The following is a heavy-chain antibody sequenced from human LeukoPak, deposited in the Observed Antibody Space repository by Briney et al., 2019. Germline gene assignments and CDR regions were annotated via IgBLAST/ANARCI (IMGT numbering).Heavy chain of an antibody. D-gene: IGHD3-22*01. Sequence: ASVKVSCKASGYTFTSYDINWVRQATGQGLEWMGWMNPNSGNTGYAQKFQGRVTMTRNTSISTAYMELSSLRSEDTAVYYCARVYPLVDYYDSSGYYGLDYWGQGTLVTVSS. V-gene: IGHV1-8*01. CDR1: GYTFTSYD. J-gene: IGHJ4*02. CDR3: ARVYPLVDYYDSSGYYGLDY. CDR2: MNPNSGNT.